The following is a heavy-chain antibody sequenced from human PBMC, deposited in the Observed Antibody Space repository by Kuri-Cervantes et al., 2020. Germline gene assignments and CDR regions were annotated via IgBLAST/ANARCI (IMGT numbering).Heavy chain of an antibody. CDR1: GGSISSSSYY. CDR3: ASYSSRLPYNWFDP. J-gene: IGHJ5*02. V-gene: IGHV4-39*06. CDR2: IYYSGST. Sequence: SETLSLTCTVSGGSISSSSYYWGWIRQPPGKGLEWIGSIYYSGSTYYNPSLKSRVTISVDTSKNQFTLKLSSVTAAETAVYYCASYSSRLPYNWFDPWGQGTLVTVSS. D-gene: IGHD2-21*01.